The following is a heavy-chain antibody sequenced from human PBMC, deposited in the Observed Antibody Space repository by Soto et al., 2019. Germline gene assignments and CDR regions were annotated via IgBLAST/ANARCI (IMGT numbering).Heavy chain of an antibody. D-gene: IGHD6-13*01. V-gene: IGHV1-46*03. CDR1: GYTFTSSY. J-gene: IGHJ3*02. CDR3: ARAGSSSWYGSTGDAFDI. Sequence: ASLKVSCKASGYTFTSSYMHWVRQAPGQGLEWMGIINPSGGSTSYAQKFQGRVTMTRDTSTSTVYMELSSLRSEDTAVYYCARAGSSSWYGSTGDAFDIWGQGTMVTVSS. CDR2: INPSGGST.